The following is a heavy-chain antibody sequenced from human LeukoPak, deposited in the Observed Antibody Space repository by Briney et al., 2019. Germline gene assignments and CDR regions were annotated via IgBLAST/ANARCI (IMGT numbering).Heavy chain of an antibody. CDR2: INHSGST. CDR3: ARHYAQTYYYGSVSRPYYMDV. V-gene: IGHV4-34*01. J-gene: IGHJ6*03. D-gene: IGHD3-10*01. Sequence: PSETLSLTCAVYGGSFSGYYWSWIRQPPGKGLEWIGEINHSGSTNYNPSLKSRVTISVDTSKNQFSLKLSSATAADTAVYYCARHYAQTYYYGSVSRPYYMDVWGKGTTVTVSS. CDR1: GGSFSGYY.